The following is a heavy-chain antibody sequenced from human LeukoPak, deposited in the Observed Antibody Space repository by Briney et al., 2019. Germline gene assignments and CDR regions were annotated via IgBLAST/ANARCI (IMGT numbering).Heavy chain of an antibody. CDR2: IYYSGST. V-gene: IGHV4-61*01. J-gene: IGHJ5*02. Sequence: KSSETLSLTCTVSGGSISSSSYYWSWIRQPPGKGLEWIGYIYYSGSTNYNPSLKSRVTISVDTSKNQFSLKLSSVTAADTAVYYCARVAGSFTMKKKAWFDPWGQGTLVTVSS. CDR3: ARVAGSFTMKKKAWFDP. CDR1: GGSISSSSYY. D-gene: IGHD3-22*01.